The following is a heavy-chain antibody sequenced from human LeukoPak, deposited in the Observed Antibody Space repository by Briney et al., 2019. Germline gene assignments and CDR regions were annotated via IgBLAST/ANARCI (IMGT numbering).Heavy chain of an antibody. V-gene: IGHV1-2*02. CDR2: INPNSGGT. Sequence: ASVKVSCKTSAYTFTAYFIHWVRQAPGQGLEWMGWINPNSGGTNYAQKFQGRVSMTRDTSITTAYMELSSLTSDDTAVYYCARASYGYPFYWGQGTRVTVSS. CDR3: ARASYGYPFY. D-gene: IGHD3-16*01. J-gene: IGHJ4*02. CDR1: AYTFTAYF.